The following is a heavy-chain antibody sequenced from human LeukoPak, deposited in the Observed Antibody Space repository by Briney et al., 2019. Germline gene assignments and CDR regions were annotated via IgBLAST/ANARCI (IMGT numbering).Heavy chain of an antibody. CDR1: GGSISSGSYY. D-gene: IGHD6-25*01. V-gene: IGHV4-61*02. CDR2: IYSSGRST. CDR3: AKDLSATPPWYFDY. Sequence: PSQTLSLTCTVSGGSISSGSYYWSWIRQPAGKGLEWIGRIYSSGRSTNYNPSLKSRVTISVDTSKNQFSLKLSSVTAADTAVYYCAKDLSATPPWYFDYWGQGTLVTVSS. J-gene: IGHJ4*02.